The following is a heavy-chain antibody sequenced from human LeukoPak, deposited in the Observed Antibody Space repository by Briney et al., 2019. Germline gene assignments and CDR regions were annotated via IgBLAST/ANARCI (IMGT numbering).Heavy chain of an antibody. J-gene: IGHJ4*02. V-gene: IGHV3-7*01. Sequence: GGSLRLSCAASGFTFSSYWMSWVRQAPGKGLEWVANIKQDGSEKYYVDSVKGRFTISRDNAKNSLYLQMNSLRAEDTAVYYCAGGGDPLYGGPVGYWGQGTLVTVSS. CDR1: GFTFSSYW. CDR2: IKQDGSEK. CDR3: AGGGDPLYGGPVGY. D-gene: IGHD4-23*01.